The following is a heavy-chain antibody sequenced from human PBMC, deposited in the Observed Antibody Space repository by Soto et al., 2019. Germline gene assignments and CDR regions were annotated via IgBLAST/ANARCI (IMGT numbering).Heavy chain of an antibody. V-gene: IGHV3-66*01. CDR1: GFTVSSNY. D-gene: IGHD4-17*01. CDR2: IYSGGST. J-gene: IGHJ4*02. CDR3: ARRDYGEQVGDY. Sequence: EVQLVESGGGLVQPGGSLRLSCAASGFTVSSNYMSWVRQAPGKGLEWVSVIYSGGSTYYADSVKGRFTISRDNSKNTLYFQKNSPRGEDTAVYYCARRDYGEQVGDYWGQGTLVTVSP.